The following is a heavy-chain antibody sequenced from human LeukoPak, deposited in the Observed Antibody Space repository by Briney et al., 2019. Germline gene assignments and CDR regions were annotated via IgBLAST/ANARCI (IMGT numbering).Heavy chain of an antibody. CDR1: GGSFSGYY. J-gene: IGHJ4*02. D-gene: IGHD3-10*01. CDR3: ARSYGSGSYYNGYYFDY. Sequence: PSETLSLTCAVYGGSFSGYYWSWIRQPPGKGLEWIGEINHSGSTNYNPSLKSRVTISVDTSKNQFSLKLSSVTAADTAVYYCARSYGSGSYYNGYYFDYWGQGTLVTVSS. CDR2: INHSGST. V-gene: IGHV4-34*01.